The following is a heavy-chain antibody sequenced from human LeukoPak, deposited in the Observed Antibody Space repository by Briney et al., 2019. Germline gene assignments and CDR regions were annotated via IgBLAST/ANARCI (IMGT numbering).Heavy chain of an antibody. CDR3: ARGVAAAGTDLDY. J-gene: IGHJ4*02. CDR2: MNPNSGNT. D-gene: IGHD6-13*01. CDR1: GYTFTSYD. V-gene: IGHV1-8*03. Sequence: GASVKVSCKASGYTFTSYDINWVRQATGQGLEWMGWMNPNSGNTGYAQKFQGRVTITRNTSISTAYMELSSLRSEDTAVYYCARGVAAAGTDLDYWGQGTLVTVSS.